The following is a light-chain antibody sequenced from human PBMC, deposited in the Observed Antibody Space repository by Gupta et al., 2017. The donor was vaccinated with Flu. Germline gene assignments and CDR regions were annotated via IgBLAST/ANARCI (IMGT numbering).Light chain of an antibody. CDR1: ESVLYSSNNKTY. J-gene: IGKJ2*01. Sequence: ITFTSSESVLYSSNNKTYLHWYHQKPGQPPRQLIYWASTRKSGVPDRFSGSGSGTDFTLTISSLQAEDVSVYYCEEYFNARTFGQGTRLEIK. CDR2: WAS. CDR3: EEYFNART. V-gene: IGKV4-1*01.